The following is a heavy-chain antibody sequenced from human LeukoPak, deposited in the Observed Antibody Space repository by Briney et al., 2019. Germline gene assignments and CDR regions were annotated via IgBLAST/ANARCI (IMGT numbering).Heavy chain of an antibody. J-gene: IGHJ6*02. Sequence: PSETLSLTCAVYGGSFSGYYWSWIRQPPGKGLEWIGEINHSGSTNYNPSLKSRVTISVDTSKNQFSLKLSSVTAADTAVYYCARGLWDSGSSLYGMDVWGQGTTVTVSS. CDR2: INHSGST. CDR3: ARGLWDSGSSLYGMDV. D-gene: IGHD1-26*01. V-gene: IGHV4-34*01. CDR1: GGSFSGYY.